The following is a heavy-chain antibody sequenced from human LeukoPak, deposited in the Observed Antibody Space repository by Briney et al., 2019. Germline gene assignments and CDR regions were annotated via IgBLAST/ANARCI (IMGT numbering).Heavy chain of an antibody. CDR1: GFTFSSYA. V-gene: IGHV3-23*01. CDR2: ISGSGGST. D-gene: IGHD2-8*01. CDR3: VRGTNDWTGIDY. J-gene: IGHJ4*02. Sequence: GGSLRLSCAASGFTFSSYAMSWVRQAPGKGLEWVSAISGSGGSTYYADSVKGRFTISRDNARNTLYLQMNSLRVEDTAIYYCVRGTNDWTGIDYWGQGTLVTVSS.